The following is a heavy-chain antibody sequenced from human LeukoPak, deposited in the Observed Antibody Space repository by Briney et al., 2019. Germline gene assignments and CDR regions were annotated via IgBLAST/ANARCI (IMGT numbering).Heavy chain of an antibody. Sequence: PGGSLRLSCAASGFTFSTYGMHWVRQAPGKGLQWVAVIWYDGSNKQYADSVKGRFTISRDNSKSTLYLQMNSLRAEDTAVYYCARSRYCSSTSCYGFLDYWGQGTLVTVSS. D-gene: IGHD2-2*01. CDR2: IWYDGSNK. V-gene: IGHV3-33*01. CDR1: GFTFSTYG. J-gene: IGHJ4*02. CDR3: ARSRYCSSTSCYGFLDY.